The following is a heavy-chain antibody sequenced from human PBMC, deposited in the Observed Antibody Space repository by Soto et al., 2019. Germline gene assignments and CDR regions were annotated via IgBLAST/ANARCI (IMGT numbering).Heavy chain of an antibody. Sequence: GGSLRLSCAASGFTFYNFALGWVRQAPGKGLEWVSAITDSVGSTYYADSVKGRFTISRDNSKNTLYLQMNSLRAEDTAVYYCAKDARRTSAWYQFDYWGPGILVTVSS. V-gene: IGHV3-23*01. CDR3: AKDARRTSAWYQFDY. D-gene: IGHD6-19*01. J-gene: IGHJ4*02. CDR2: ITDSVGST. CDR1: GFTFYNFA.